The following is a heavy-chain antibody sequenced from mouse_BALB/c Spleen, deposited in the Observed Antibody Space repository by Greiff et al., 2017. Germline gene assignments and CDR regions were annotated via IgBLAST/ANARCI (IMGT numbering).Heavy chain of an antibody. CDR2: IWAGGST. CDR3: ARQLGLPWFAY. V-gene: IGHV2-9*02. J-gene: IGHJ3*01. CDR1: GFSLTSYG. Sequence: VKVVESGPGLVAPSQSLSITCTVSGFSLTSYGVHWVRQPPGKGLEWLGVIWAGGSTNYNSALMSRLSISKDNSKSQVFLKMNSLQTDDTAMYYCARQLGLPWFAYWGQGTLVTVSA. D-gene: IGHD3-1*01.